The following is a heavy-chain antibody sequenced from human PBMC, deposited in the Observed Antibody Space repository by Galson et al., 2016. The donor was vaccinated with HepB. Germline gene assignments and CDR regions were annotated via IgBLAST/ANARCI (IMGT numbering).Heavy chain of an antibody. CDR3: AKDGRDAYNFSYYYYAMGV. D-gene: IGHD5-24*01. Sequence: SLRLSCAASGFTFRSYGMHWVRQAPGKGLEWVAVISYDGNNKYYADSVKGRFTISRDNSKNTLYLQMNSLRAEDTAVYYCAKDGRDAYNFSYYYYAMGVWGQGTTVTVSS. CDR1: GFTFRSYG. CDR2: ISYDGNNK. J-gene: IGHJ6*02. V-gene: IGHV3-30*18.